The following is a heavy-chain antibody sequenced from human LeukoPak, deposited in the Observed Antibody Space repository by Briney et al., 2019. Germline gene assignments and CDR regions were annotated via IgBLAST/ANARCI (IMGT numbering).Heavy chain of an antibody. V-gene: IGHV3-21*01. CDR3: AELGITMIGGV. Sequence: GGSLRLSCAASGFTFSSTWMNWVRQAPGKGLEWVSSISSSSRYIYYADSVKGRFTISRDNAKNSLYLQMNSLRAEDTAVYYCAELGITMIGGVWGKGTTVTISS. J-gene: IGHJ6*04. CDR2: ISSSSRYI. CDR1: GFTFSSTW. D-gene: IGHD3-10*02.